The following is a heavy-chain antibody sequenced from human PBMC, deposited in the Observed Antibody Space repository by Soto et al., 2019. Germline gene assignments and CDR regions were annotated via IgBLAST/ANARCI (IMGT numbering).Heavy chain of an antibody. Sequence: GGSLRLSCVASGFTFSSYWMTWVRQAPGKGLEWVANIKEDGSEKYYVDSVKGRCTISRDNAKKSMYLQMNSLRAEDTAVYYCAIRASYYDSSGYFDYWGQGTLVTVSS. CDR2: IKEDGSEK. D-gene: IGHD3-22*01. V-gene: IGHV3-7*01. CDR1: GFTFSSYW. J-gene: IGHJ4*02. CDR3: AIRASYYDSSGYFDY.